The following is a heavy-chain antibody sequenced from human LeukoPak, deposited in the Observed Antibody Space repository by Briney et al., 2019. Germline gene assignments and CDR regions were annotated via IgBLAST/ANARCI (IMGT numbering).Heavy chain of an antibody. Sequence: ASVKVSCKASGYTYTSYDINWVRQPTGQGLEWMGWMNPNSGNTGYAQKFQGRGTITRNTSISTAYMELSSLRSEDTAVYYCAAAGLGGAFDIWGQGTMVTVSS. CDR1: GYTYTSYD. D-gene: IGHD3-16*01. CDR2: MNPNSGNT. J-gene: IGHJ3*02. V-gene: IGHV1-8*01. CDR3: AAAGLGGAFDI.